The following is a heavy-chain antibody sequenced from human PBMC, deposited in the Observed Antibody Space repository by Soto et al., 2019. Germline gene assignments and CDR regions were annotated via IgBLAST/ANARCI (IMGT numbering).Heavy chain of an antibody. Sequence: QVQLVESGGGVVQPGRSLRLSCAASGFPFTSYGMHWVREGPDKGLEWVAIISYDGSDKYYADSVKGRFTISRDNSKNTLYLQMNSLRAEDTAVYYCAREVSGCPDYWGQGTLVTVSS. J-gene: IGHJ4*02. D-gene: IGHD2-15*01. CDR1: GFPFTSYG. CDR3: AREVSGCPDY. CDR2: ISYDGSDK. V-gene: IGHV3-30*03.